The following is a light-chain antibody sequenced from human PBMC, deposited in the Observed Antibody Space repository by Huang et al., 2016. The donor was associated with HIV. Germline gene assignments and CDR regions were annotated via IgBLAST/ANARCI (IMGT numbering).Light chain of an antibody. CDR3: QQYNNWPVT. Sequence: ERVMTQSPATLSVSPGERATLSCRARDSVSTNVAWYQQRPGQAPRLLIDGASTRANGIAPRFSGSGSGTEFALTISSLQSEDFAVYYCQQYNNWPVTFGGGTKVEI. V-gene: IGKV3-15*01. CDR2: GAS. CDR1: DSVSTN. J-gene: IGKJ4*01.